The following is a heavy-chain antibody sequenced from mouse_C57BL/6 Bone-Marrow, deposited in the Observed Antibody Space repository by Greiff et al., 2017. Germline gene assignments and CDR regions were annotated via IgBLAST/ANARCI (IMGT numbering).Heavy chain of an antibody. CDR1: GYTFTSYW. CDR2: IYPGSGST. V-gene: IGHV1-55*01. CDR3: ARGAPCITTVVDWYFDV. Sequence: VQLQQPGAELVKPGASVKMSCKASGYTFTSYWLTWVKQRPGQGLEWIGDIYPGSGSTTYNEKFKSKATLTVDTSSSTAYMQLSSLTSEDSAVYYCARGAPCITTVVDWYFDVWGTGTTVTVSS. J-gene: IGHJ1*03. D-gene: IGHD1-1*01.